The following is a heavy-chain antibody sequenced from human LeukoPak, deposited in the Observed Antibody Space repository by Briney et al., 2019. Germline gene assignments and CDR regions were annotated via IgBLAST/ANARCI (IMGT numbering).Heavy chain of an antibody. J-gene: IGHJ4*02. V-gene: IGHV4-34*01. CDR1: GGSFSGYY. D-gene: IGHD3-10*01. CDR3: ARGRSTYGSGSYIGY. Sequence: PSETLSLTCAVYGGSFSGYYWSWIRQPPGKGLEWIGEINHSGSTNYNPSLKSRVTISVDTSKNQFSLKLSSVTAADTAVYYCARGRSTYGSGSYIGYWGQGTLVTVSS. CDR2: INHSGST.